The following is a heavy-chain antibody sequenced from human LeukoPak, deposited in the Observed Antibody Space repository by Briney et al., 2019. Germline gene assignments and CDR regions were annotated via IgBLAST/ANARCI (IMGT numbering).Heavy chain of an antibody. V-gene: IGHV4-59*08. CDR2: IYYSGST. D-gene: IGHD5-18*01. CDR1: GGSISSYY. CDR3: ARHRDPMDTAMVSPLDY. J-gene: IGHJ4*02. Sequence: SETLSLTCTVSGGSISSYYWSWIRQPPGKGLEWIGYIYYSGSTNYNPSLKSRVTISVDTSKNQFSLKLSSVTAADTAVYYCARHRDPMDTAMVSPLDYWGQGTLVTVSS.